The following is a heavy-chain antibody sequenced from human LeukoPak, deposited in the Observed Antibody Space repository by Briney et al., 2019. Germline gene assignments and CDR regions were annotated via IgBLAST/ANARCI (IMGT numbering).Heavy chain of an antibody. V-gene: IGHV4-59*01. CDR3: ARVHPPNPNYHGSGRHKQLNWFDP. CDR2: IYYSGST. Sequence: SETLSLTCTVSGGSISSYYWSWIRQPPGKGLEWIGYIYYSGSTNYNPSLKSRVTISVDTSKNQFSLKLSSVTAADTAVYYCARVHPPNPNYHGSGRHKQLNWFDPWGQGTLVTVSS. D-gene: IGHD3-10*01. CDR1: GGSISSYY. J-gene: IGHJ5*02.